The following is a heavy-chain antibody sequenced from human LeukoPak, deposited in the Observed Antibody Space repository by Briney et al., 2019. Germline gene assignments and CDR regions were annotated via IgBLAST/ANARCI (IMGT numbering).Heavy chain of an antibody. CDR2: INHSGST. Sequence: PSETLSLTCAVYGGSFSGYYWSWIRQPPGKGLEWIGEINHSGSTNYNPSLKSRVTISVDTSKNQFSLKLSSVTAADTAVYYCARVGCSSTSCYTVFDYWGQGTLVTVSS. D-gene: IGHD2-2*02. CDR1: GGSFSGYY. V-gene: IGHV4-34*01. CDR3: ARVGCSSTSCYTVFDY. J-gene: IGHJ4*02.